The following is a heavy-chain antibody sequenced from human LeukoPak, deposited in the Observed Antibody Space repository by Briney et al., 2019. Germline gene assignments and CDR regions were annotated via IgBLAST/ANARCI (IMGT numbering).Heavy chain of an antibody. D-gene: IGHD6-13*01. V-gene: IGHV1-18*01. J-gene: IGHJ4*02. CDR2: ISSYNGNT. CDR1: GYTXTSYG. CDR3: ARGGGRIAAAWDT. Sequence: GASVKVSCKASGYTXTSYGISRGRQAPGQEREGRGWISSYNGNTNYAQKPQGRVTMTTDTSTSRAYIELWSLRSDDPAVCYCARGGGRIAAAWDTWGQGTLVTVSS.